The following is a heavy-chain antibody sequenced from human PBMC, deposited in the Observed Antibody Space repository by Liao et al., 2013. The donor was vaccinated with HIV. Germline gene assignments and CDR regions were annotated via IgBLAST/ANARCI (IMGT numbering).Heavy chain of an antibody. D-gene: IGHD3-22*01. CDR3: ARSPAPLDVRCTIVVRSYYYMDG. CDR2: ISTSGST. J-gene: IGHJ6*03. Sequence: QVQLQESVPGLVKPSETLSLTCTVSGASMNRYYWSFIRQPAGKGLEWIGRISTSGSTSYNPSLKRRVTMSVDTSKNQFSLKVTSVTAADTAVYYCARSPAPLDVRCTIVVRSYYYMDGLGRKGPTSPSL. V-gene: IGHV4-4*07. CDR1: GASMNRYY.